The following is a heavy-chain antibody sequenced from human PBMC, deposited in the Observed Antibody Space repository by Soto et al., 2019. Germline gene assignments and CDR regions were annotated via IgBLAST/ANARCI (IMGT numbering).Heavy chain of an antibody. CDR2: IIPIFGTT. CDR1: GCTFSSYA. J-gene: IGHJ4*02. V-gene: IGHV1-69*01. Sequence: QVQLVQSGAEVKKPGSSVKVSCEASGCTFSSYAISWVRQAPGQGLEWMGGIIPIFGTTNYAQKFQGRVTITADESTSTAYMELSSLRSEDTAVYYCARLGVGYLYYFDYWGQGTLVTVSS. D-gene: IGHD3-3*01. CDR3: ARLGVGYLYYFDY.